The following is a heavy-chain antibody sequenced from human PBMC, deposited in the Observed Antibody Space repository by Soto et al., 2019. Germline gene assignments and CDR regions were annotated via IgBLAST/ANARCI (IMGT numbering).Heavy chain of an antibody. V-gene: IGHV5-51*01. CDR1: GYSFTSYW. CDR2: IYPGDSDT. J-gene: IGHJ6*02. CDR3: AKDLSQSAPFDYYDSSGYYPPPFYYYYYGMDV. Sequence: PGESLKISCKGSGYSFTSYWIGWVRQMPGKGLEWMGIIYPGDSDTSYSPSFQGQVTISADKSISTAYLQWSSLKASDTAVYYCAKDLSQSAPFDYYDSSGYYPPPFYYYYYGMDVWGQGTTVTVSS. D-gene: IGHD3-22*01.